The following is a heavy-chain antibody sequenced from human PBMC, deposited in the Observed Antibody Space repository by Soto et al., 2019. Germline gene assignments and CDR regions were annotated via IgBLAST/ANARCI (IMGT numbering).Heavy chain of an antibody. CDR3: ARGSCSSTSCYKEYYFDL. V-gene: IGHV1-69*13. J-gene: IGHJ4*02. CDR2: IIPMFGTS. CDR1: GGTFSCYA. D-gene: IGHD2-2*02. Sequence: SVKVSCKASGGTFSCYAISWVRQAPGQGLEWMGEIIPMFGTSNYAQKFQGRVTITADESTSTAYMELSSLRSEDTAVYYCARGSCSSTSCYKEYYFDLWGQGTLVT.